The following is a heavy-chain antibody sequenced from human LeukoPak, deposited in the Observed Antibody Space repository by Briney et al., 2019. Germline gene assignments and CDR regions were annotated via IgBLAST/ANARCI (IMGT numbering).Heavy chain of an antibody. Sequence: GASVKVSCKASGYTFTGYYIHWVRQAPGQGLEWMGIINPSGGSTSYAQKFQGRVTMTRDTSTNTVYMELSSLRSEDTAVYYCARDDPLDKISSGWGPWGQGTLVTVSS. J-gene: IGHJ5*02. D-gene: IGHD6-19*01. V-gene: IGHV1-46*01. CDR2: INPSGGST. CDR1: GYTFTGYY. CDR3: ARDDPLDKISSGWGP.